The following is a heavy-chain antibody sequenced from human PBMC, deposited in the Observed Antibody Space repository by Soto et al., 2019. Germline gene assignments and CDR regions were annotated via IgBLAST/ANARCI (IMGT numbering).Heavy chain of an antibody. CDR1: GFTFRSYG. J-gene: IGHJ4*02. CDR3: ARDDLYRSSWYGLLDY. CDR2: IWYDGSDK. V-gene: IGHV3-33*01. Sequence: QVQLVESGGGVVQPGRSLRLSRAASGFTFRSYGMHWVRQAPGKGLEWVAVIWYDGSDKYYADSVKGRFTISRDNSKNTLYLQMNSLRAEDTAVYYCARDDLYRSSWYGLLDYWGQGTLVTVSS. D-gene: IGHD6-13*01.